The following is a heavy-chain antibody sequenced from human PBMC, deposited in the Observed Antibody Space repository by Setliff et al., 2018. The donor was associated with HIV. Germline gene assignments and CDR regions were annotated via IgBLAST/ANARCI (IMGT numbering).Heavy chain of an antibody. CDR3: ARFARDPTD. CDR2: IYYSGDS. V-gene: IGHV4-59*08. J-gene: IGHJ4*02. CDR1: GASITSSY. Sequence: PSETLSLTCTVSGASITSSYWTWIRQSPGRGLEYLGYIYYSGDSNYSPSLKSRLSMSLDASTSQFSLRQNSLTAADTAMYYCARFARDPTDWGRGILVTVSS.